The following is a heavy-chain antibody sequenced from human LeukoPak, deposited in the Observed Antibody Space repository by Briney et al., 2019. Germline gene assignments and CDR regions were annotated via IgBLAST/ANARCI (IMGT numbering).Heavy chain of an antibody. Sequence: PSETLSLTCTVSGGSISSGGYSWSWIRQPPGKGLEWIGYIYHSGSTYYNPSLKSRVTISVDRSKNRFSLKLSSVTAADTAVYYCARGVIVVVPAAMGGWFDPWGQGTLVTVSS. CDR1: GGSISSGGYS. CDR3: ARGVIVVVPAAMGGWFDP. J-gene: IGHJ5*02. V-gene: IGHV4-30-2*01. D-gene: IGHD2-2*01. CDR2: IYHSGST.